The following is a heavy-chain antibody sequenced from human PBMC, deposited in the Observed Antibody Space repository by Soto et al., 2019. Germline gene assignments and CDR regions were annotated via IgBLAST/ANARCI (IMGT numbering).Heavy chain of an antibody. V-gene: IGHV1-8*01. CDR3: ARWPDGYYYYGMDV. Sequence: QVQLVQSGAEVKKPGASVKVSCKASGYTITSYDINWVRQATGQGLEWMGWMNPNSGNTGYAQKFQGRVTMTTNTSISTAYMELSSLRSEDTAVYYCARWPDGYYYYGMDVWGQGTTVTVSS. CDR1: GYTITSYD. J-gene: IGHJ6*02. CDR2: MNPNSGNT.